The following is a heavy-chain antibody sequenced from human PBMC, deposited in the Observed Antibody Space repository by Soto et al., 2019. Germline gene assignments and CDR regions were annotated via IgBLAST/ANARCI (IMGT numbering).Heavy chain of an antibody. D-gene: IGHD4-17*01. J-gene: IGHJ5*02. CDR3: ASHGSGDYFWFDP. CDR2: ASPDGSST. Sequence: EGRLVESGGGLVQPGGSLRLSCAASGFSFRNFWTHWVRQAPGKGLVWVSRASPDGSSTSYADSVKGRFTISRDNAKNTLYMEMNSLRAEDTAVYYCASHGSGDYFWFDPWGQGTLVTVSS. V-gene: IGHV3-74*01. CDR1: GFSFRNFW.